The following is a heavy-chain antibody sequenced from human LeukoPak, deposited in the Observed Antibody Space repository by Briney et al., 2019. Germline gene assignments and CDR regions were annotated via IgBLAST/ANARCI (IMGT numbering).Heavy chain of an antibody. CDR1: GYTFTHYA. Sequence: GASVTVSCKASGYTFTHYAVHWVRQAPGQRLEWMGWTNVGNDYTESSQKFQDRLTITSDTTATTVYIELSSLRSEDTAVYYCARDDFSTYPGLNYFDYWGQGSLVTVSS. CDR3: ARDDFSTYPGLNYFDY. V-gene: IGHV1-3*01. CDR2: TNVGNDYT. D-gene: IGHD4-11*01. J-gene: IGHJ4*02.